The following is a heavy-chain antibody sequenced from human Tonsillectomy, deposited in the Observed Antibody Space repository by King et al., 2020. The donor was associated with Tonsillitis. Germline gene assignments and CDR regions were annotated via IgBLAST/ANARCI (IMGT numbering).Heavy chain of an antibody. D-gene: IGHD3-22*01. V-gene: IGHV3-33*05. CDR3: ARDQKDCYDSSGYPRYYFDY. CDR1: GFTFSSYG. Sequence: VQLVESGGGVVQPGRSLRLSCAASGFTFSSYGMHWVRQAPGKGLEWVAVISYDGSNKYYADSVKGRFTISRDNSKNTLYLQMNSLRAEDTAVYYCARDQKDCYDSSGYPRYYFDYWGQGTLVTVSS. CDR2: ISYDGSNK. J-gene: IGHJ4*02.